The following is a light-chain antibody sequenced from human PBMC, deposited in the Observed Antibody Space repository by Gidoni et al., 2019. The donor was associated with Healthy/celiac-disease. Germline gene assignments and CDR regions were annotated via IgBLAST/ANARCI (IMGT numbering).Light chain of an antibody. Sequence: DIQITQSPSSLSAPVGDRVTITCRASQSISSYLNWYQQKPGKAPKLLIYAASRLQSGVPSRLCGSGSGTDFTLTMSSLQPEDFATYYCQQSYSTPSVGGGTKVEIK. CDR3: QQSYSTPS. V-gene: IGKV1-39*01. CDR1: QSISSY. CDR2: AAS. J-gene: IGKJ4*01.